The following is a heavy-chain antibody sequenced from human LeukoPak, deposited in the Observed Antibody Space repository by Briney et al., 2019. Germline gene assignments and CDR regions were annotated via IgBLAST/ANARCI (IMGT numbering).Heavy chain of an antibody. CDR1: GSTFSTYA. CDR2: INPGGGTT. D-gene: IGHD3-10*01. V-gene: IGHV3-23*01. J-gene: IGHJ6*02. Sequence: GGSLRLSCAASGSTFSTYAMTWVRQAPGKGLEWVPAINPGGGTTFCADSVRGRFSISRDNAKNTLSLQMNSLRAEDTAVYYCANVPLWFGELRFDMDVWGQGTTVTVSS. CDR3: ANVPLWFGELRFDMDV.